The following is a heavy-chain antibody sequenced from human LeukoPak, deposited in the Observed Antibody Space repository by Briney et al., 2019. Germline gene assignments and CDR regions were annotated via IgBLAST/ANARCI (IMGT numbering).Heavy chain of an antibody. CDR1: GGSISSGSYY. CDR3: ARGPVRGPFDY. V-gene: IGHV4-61*02. J-gene: IGHJ4*02. Sequence: SETLSLTCTVSGGSISSGSYYWSWIRQPAGKGLEWIGRIYTSGSTNYNPSLKSRVTISVDTSKNQFSLKLSSVTAVDTAVYYCARGPVRGPFDYWGQGTLVTVSS. CDR2: IYTSGST.